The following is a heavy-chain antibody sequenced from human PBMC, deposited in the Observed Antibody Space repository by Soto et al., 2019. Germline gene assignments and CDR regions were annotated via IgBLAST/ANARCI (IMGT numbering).Heavy chain of an antibody. CDR1: GGTFNTYT. V-gene: IGHV1-69*13. CDR2: ILPIMGSV. D-gene: IGHD2-15*01. CDR3: ARIPRYSYATSDPLDN. Sequence: VKVSCKASGGTFNTYTFSWVRQAPGQGLEWMGSILPIMGSVNYAHDFRGRLSITADPSTTTAYMELTSLTSHDTAMYYCARIPRYSYATSDPLDNWGQGXLVTVSS. J-gene: IGHJ4*02.